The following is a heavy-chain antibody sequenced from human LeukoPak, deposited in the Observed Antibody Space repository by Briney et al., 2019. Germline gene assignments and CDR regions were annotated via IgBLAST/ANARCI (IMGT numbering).Heavy chain of an antibody. Sequence: GGSLRLSCAAPGFTFSSYAMSWVRQAPGKGLEWVSAISGSGGSTYYADSVKGRFTISRDNSKNTLYLQMNSLRAEDTAVYYCGKVMLGYCSSSSCYVAFDYWGQGTLVTVSS. CDR3: GKVMLGYCSSSSCYVAFDY. CDR1: GFTFSSYA. V-gene: IGHV3-23*01. CDR2: ISGSGGST. J-gene: IGHJ4*02. D-gene: IGHD2-2*01.